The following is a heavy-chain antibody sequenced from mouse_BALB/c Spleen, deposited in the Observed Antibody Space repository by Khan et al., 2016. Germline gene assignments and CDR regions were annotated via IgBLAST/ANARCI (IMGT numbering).Heavy chain of an antibody. V-gene: IGHV1-20*02. CDR1: GYSFIDYF. D-gene: IGHD1-1*01. CDR2: INPCSGDT. CDR3: ATFGSSL. Sequence: VQLQQSGPELVKPGASVKISCKASGYSFIDYFMNWVMQSHGKSLGWIGRINPCSGDTFYNQRFEGKATLTVDKSSSTAHMELRSLGSAVSAGYVCATFGSSLWGQGTSVTVSS. J-gene: IGHJ4*01.